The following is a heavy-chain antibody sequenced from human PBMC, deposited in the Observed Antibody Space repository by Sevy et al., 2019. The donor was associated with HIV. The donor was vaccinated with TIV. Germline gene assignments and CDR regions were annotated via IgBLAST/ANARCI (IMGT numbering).Heavy chain of an antibody. CDR3: ARDTGELVAGDAFDI. V-gene: IGHV3-74*01. J-gene: IGHJ3*02. CDR1: GFTFSSYW. Sequence: GGSLRLSCAASGFTFSSYWMHWVRQAPGKGLVWVSRINNPGSSTNYADSVKGRFTISRDNAKNTLYLQMNSLRAEDTAMYYCARDTGELVAGDAFDIWGQGTMVTVSS. D-gene: IGHD1-26*01. CDR2: INNPGSST.